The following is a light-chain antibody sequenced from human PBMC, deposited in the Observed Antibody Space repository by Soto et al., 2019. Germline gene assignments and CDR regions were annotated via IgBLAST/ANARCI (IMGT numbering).Light chain of an antibody. V-gene: IGKV1-39*01. CDR2: AAS. CDR1: QGISGY. Sequence: IQLTQSPSSLSASVGDRVTITCRASQGISGYLGWYQQKPGKAPKLLIYAASSLQSGVPSRFSGSGSGTDFTLTISSLQPEDFATYYCQQSYSTPPWTFGQGTKV. J-gene: IGKJ1*01. CDR3: QQSYSTPPWT.